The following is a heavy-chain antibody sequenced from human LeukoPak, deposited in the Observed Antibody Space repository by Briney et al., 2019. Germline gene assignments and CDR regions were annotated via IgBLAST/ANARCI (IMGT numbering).Heavy chain of an antibody. CDR1: GFTFSSYA. CDR3: AKQEIAGWYYFDY. Sequence: PGGSLRLSCAASGFTFSSYAMSWVRQAPGKGLEWVSDISGSGGSTYYADSVKGRFTISRDNSKNTLYLQMNSLRAEDTAVYYCAKQEIAGWYYFDYWGQGTLVTVSS. J-gene: IGHJ4*02. CDR2: ISGSGGST. D-gene: IGHD1-14*01. V-gene: IGHV3-23*01.